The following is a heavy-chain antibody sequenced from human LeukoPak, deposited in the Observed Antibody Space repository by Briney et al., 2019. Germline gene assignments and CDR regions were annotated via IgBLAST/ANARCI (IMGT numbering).Heavy chain of an antibody. Sequence: ASVKVSCKASGYTFTSYDINWVRQATGQGLEWMGWMNPNSGNTGYAQKFQGRVTTTRNTSISTAYMELSSLRSEDTAVYYCARGAPYSSSSGTLLFDYWGQGTLVTVSS. CDR1: GYTFTSYD. CDR2: MNPNSGNT. V-gene: IGHV1-8*01. CDR3: ARGAPYSSSSGTLLFDY. D-gene: IGHD6-6*01. J-gene: IGHJ4*02.